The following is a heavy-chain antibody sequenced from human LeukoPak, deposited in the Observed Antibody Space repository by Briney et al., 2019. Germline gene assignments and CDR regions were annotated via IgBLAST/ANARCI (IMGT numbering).Heavy chain of an antibody. CDR2: INPSGGST. J-gene: IGHJ4*02. V-gene: IGHV1-46*01. D-gene: IGHD1-7*01. CDR1: GYAFVNYY. CDR3: ARDPNYADLDY. Sequence: ASVKVSCKASGYAFVNYYIHWVRQAPGQGLEWMGIINPSGGSTSYAQKFQGRVTVTRDTSTSTVYMELSSLRSEDTAVYYCARDPNYADLDYWGQGTLVTVSS.